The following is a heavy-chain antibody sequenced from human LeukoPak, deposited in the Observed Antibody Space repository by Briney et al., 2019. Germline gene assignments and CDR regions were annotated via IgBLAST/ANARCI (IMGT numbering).Heavy chain of an antibody. D-gene: IGHD3-10*01. CDR1: GFTFSSYW. CDR3: AKGLSTDYYGSGSYQDY. V-gene: IGHV3-74*01. J-gene: IGHJ4*02. CDR2: INSDGSST. Sequence: GGSLRLSCAASGFTFSSYWMHWVRQAPGKGLVWVSRINSDGSSTSYADSVKGRFTISRDNSKNTLYLQMNSLRAEDTAVYYCAKGLSTDYYGSGSYQDYWGQGTLVTVSS.